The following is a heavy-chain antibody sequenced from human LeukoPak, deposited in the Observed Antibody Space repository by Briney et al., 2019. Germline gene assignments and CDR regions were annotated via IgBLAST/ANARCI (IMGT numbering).Heavy chain of an antibody. D-gene: IGHD2-2*02. CDR1: GFTFSTYR. V-gene: IGHV3-7*03. CDR2: IKRDGSEK. J-gene: IGHJ4*02. CDR3: ARVYTGNRWHFDY. Sequence: GVSLRLSCAASGFTFSTYRMSWVRQAPGKGLECVANIKRDGSEKYYVDSVKGRFTIFRDDAKSSLYLQMNSLRAEDTAVYFCARVYTGNRWHFDYWGQGTLVTVSS.